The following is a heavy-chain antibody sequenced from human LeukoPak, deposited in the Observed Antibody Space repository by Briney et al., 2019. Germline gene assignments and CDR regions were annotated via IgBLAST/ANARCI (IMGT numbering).Heavy chain of an antibody. J-gene: IGHJ4*02. CDR2: FSSSRGSI. V-gene: IGHV3-48*02. Sequence: GGSLRLSCAASGFTFSSYSMNWVRLAPGKGLEWVSFFSSSRGSILYADSAKGRFTTSRDNAKNSLYLQMDSLRDEDTAVYYCARVGSKWLVNDYWGQGTLVTVSS. D-gene: IGHD6-19*01. CDR1: GFTFSSYS. CDR3: ARVGSKWLVNDY.